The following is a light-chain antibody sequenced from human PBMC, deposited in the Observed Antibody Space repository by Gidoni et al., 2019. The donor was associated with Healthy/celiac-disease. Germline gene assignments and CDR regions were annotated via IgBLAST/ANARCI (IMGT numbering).Light chain of an antibody. V-gene: IGLV3-1*01. CDR3: QAWDSSTVV. CDR2: LDS. J-gene: IGLJ2*01. CDR1: KLGDKY. Sequence: SYELTQPPSVSVSLGQTASITCSGDKLGDKYACWYQQKPGQSPVLVIYLDSKRPSGIPERFSGSNSGNTATLTISGTQAMDEADYYCQAWDSSTVVFGGGTKLTVL.